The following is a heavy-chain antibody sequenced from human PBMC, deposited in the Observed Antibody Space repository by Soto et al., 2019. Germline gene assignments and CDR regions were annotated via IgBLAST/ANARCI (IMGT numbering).Heavy chain of an antibody. J-gene: IGHJ6*04. V-gene: IGHV4-31*03. Sequence: SLTCCVAGDSFSSDCFIWNRVSKFPGKGLEWIGYIYYSGTIYYNTSLRSRVIMSVDTCKNQFSVKMSSVTAADTAGYYCARDHEFDGMALCGKGTTVTVSS. D-gene: IGHD3-10*01. CDR3: ARDHEFDGMAL. CDR1: GDSFSSDCFI. CDR2: IYYSGTI.